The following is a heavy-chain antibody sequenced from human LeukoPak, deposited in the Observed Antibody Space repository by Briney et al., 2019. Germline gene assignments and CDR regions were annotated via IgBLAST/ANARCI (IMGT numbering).Heavy chain of an antibody. CDR1: GYTFTSYY. V-gene: IGHV1-69*13. CDR3: ARGKYYYDSSGYYYGSYYYYGMDV. CDR2: IIPIFGTA. Sequence: SAKVSCKASGYTFTSYYMHWVRQAPGQGLEWMGGIIPIFGTANYAQKFQGRVTITADESTSTAYMELSSLRSEDTAVYYCARGKYYYDSSGYYYGSYYYYGMDVWGQGTTVTVSS. D-gene: IGHD3-22*01. J-gene: IGHJ6*02.